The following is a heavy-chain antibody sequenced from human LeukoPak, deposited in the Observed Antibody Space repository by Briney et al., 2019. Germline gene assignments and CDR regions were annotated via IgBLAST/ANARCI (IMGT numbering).Heavy chain of an antibody. Sequence: GASVKVSCKVSGYTLTELSMHWVRQAPGKGLEWMGGFDPEDGETIYAQKFQGRVTMTEDTSTDTAYMELSSLRSEDTAVYYCATLGATTGAFDIWGQGTMVTVSS. CDR2: FDPEDGET. V-gene: IGHV1-24*01. CDR1: GYTLTELS. CDR3: ATLGATTGAFDI. D-gene: IGHD1-26*01. J-gene: IGHJ3*02.